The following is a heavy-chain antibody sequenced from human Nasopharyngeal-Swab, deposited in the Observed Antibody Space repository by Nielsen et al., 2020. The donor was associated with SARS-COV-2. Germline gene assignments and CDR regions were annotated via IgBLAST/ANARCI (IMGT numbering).Heavy chain of an antibody. D-gene: IGHD5-12*01. CDR3: AEDRGDSGESEYYYYMDV. V-gene: IGHV3-33*06. Sequence: VRQAPGKGLEWVAVVWVDGSSKYYADSVKGRFTISRDNAKNTLFLQMDSLSAEDTAVFYCAEDRGDSGESEYYYYMDVWGKGTTVTVSS. CDR2: VWVDGSSK. J-gene: IGHJ6*03.